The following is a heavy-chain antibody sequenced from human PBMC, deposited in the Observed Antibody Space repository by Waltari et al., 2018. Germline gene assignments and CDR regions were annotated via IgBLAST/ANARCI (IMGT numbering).Heavy chain of an antibody. CDR2: INSNTGDS. V-gene: IGHV1-2*02. D-gene: IGHD1-1*01. J-gene: IGHJ4*02. CDR3: ARETLPGNKIIDY. CDR1: GYTFTAYY. Sequence: QVHLVQSGAEVKQPGASVRVSCKTSGYTFTAYYLHGVRQAPGQGLEWMAWINSNTGDSQSAQTFEGRVTVTRDTSLTTAYLELSGLRSDDTALYYCARETLPGNKIIDYWGQGTLVTVSS.